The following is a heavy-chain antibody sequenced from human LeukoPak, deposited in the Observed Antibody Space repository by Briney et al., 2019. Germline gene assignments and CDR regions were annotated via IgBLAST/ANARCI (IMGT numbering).Heavy chain of an antibody. Sequence: SETLSLTCIVSGGSISTHYWTFIRQPPGKGLEWIGYGYYSGITDYNPSLKSRVTISVDTSKNQFSLNLNSVTAADTAVYYCARSRGLAGAATVIDFWGQGILITVSS. CDR1: GGSISTHY. V-gene: IGHV4-59*08. CDR3: ARSRGLAGAATVIDF. J-gene: IGHJ4*02. D-gene: IGHD2-15*01. CDR2: GYYSGIT.